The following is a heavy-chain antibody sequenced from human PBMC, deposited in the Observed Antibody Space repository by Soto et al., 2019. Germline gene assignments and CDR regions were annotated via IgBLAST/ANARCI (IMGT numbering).Heavy chain of an antibody. CDR1: GGSISSVDYY. CDR2: IYYSGST. Sequence: PSETLSLTCTVSGGSISSVDYYWSWIRQPPGKGLEWIGYIYYSGSTNYNPSLKSRVTISVDTSKNQFSLKLSSVTAADTAVYYCARDDCSGGSCLLNWGQGTLVTLSS. CDR3: ARDDCSGGSCLLN. V-gene: IGHV4-30-4*01. D-gene: IGHD2-15*01. J-gene: IGHJ4*02.